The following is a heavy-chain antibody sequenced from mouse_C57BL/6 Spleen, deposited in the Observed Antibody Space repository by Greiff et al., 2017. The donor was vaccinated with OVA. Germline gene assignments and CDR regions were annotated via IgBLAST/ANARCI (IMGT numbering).Heavy chain of an antibody. CDR1: GYTFTSYW. CDR2: IHPNSGST. J-gene: IGHJ3*01. V-gene: IGHV1-64*01. CDR3: ARGEDYKFAY. D-gene: IGHD2-4*01. Sequence: QVQLQQPGAELVKPGASVKLSCKASGYTFTSYWMHWVKQRPGQGLEWIGMIHPNSGSTNYNEKFKSKAILHVDKSSSTAYNQLSSRTAYDSAVYYCARGEDYKFAYWGKGTLVTVSA.